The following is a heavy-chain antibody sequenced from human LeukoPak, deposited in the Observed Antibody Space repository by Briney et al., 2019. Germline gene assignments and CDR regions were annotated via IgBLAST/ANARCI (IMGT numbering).Heavy chain of an antibody. Sequence: GGSLRLSCAASGFTFSNYNMNWVRQAPGKGLEWVAYISRSGNTIYYADSVKGRFTISRDNAENSLFLRMNSLGAEDTAVYYCAREKDSTRDAFDIWGQGTMVTVSS. D-gene: IGHD2-15*01. CDR2: ISRSGNTI. J-gene: IGHJ3*02. V-gene: IGHV3-48*04. CDR1: GFTFSNYN. CDR3: AREKDSTRDAFDI.